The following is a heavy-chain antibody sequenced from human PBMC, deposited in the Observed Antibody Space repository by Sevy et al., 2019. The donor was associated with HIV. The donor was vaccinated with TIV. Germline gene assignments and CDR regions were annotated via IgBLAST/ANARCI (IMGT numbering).Heavy chain of an antibody. Sequence: GGSLRLSCAASGFTIRTYNMNWVRQAPGKGLEWVSSISSSSTYIYYADSVKGRFTISRDDAKNSLYLQMSSLRAEDTAVYYCARDLVIPATTDYFYYGMDVWGQGTTVTVSS. CDR1: GFTIRTYN. J-gene: IGHJ6*02. D-gene: IGHD2-15*01. CDR2: ISSSSTYI. V-gene: IGHV3-21*01. CDR3: ARDLVIPATTDYFYYGMDV.